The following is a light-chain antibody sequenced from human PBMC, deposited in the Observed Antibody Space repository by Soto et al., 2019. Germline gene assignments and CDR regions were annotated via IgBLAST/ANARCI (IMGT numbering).Light chain of an antibody. CDR2: DVS. Sequence: QSVLTQPASLSGSPGQSVAISCTGTSSDVAAYNFVSWYQQHLGKAPKLMVFDVSNRPSGVPDRFSGSKSGNMASLTISGLQAEDEADYYCSSYTSGGNYVFGTGTKVTVL. CDR3: SSYTSGGNYV. J-gene: IGLJ1*01. V-gene: IGLV2-14*01. CDR1: SSDVAAYNF.